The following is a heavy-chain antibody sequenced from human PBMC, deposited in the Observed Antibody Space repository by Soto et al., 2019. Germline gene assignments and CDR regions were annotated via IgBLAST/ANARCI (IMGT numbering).Heavy chain of an antibody. D-gene: IGHD3-22*01. CDR3: ARDPPDDGTMIVVVILPPLFYY. Sequence: GGSLRLSCAASGFTFSSYAMHWVRQAPGKGLEWVAVISYEGSNKYYADSVKGRFTISRDNSKNTLYLQMNSLRAEDTAVYYCARDPPDDGTMIVVVILPPLFYYWGQGTLVTVSS. V-gene: IGHV3-30*04. J-gene: IGHJ4*02. CDR1: GFTFSSYA. CDR2: ISYEGSNK.